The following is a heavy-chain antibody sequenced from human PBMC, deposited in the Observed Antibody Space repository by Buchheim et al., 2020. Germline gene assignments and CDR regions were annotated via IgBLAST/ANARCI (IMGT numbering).Heavy chain of an antibody. V-gene: IGHV3-74*01. CDR3: ARDLSGSQDY. D-gene: IGHD1-26*01. Sequence: EVQLEESGGGLVQPGGSLRLSCAASGFTLRTNWMHWVRQAPGKGLEWVSRINEDGSFTNYADSVKGRFTISRDNAENTLYLQMTSLRVEDTAMYYCARDLSGSQDYWGQGTL. J-gene: IGHJ4*02. CDR1: GFTLRTNW. CDR2: INEDGSFT.